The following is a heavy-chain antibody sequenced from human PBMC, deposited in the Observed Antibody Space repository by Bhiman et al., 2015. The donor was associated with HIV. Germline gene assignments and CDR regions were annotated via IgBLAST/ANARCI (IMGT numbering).Heavy chain of an antibody. Sequence: VQLVESGGGVVQPGKSLRLSCAASGITFFNSALHWLRQAPGRGLEWVATLSFDGDETFYADSVKGRFTVSSDNSENALFLQLTSLRVEDTALYYCAKCYVGLSKFPDDYYYYYMDVWGTGTTVTVSS. CDR3: AKCYVGLSKFPDDYYYYYMDV. D-gene: IGHD2-15*01. J-gene: IGHJ6*03. CDR1: GITFFNSA. CDR2: LSFDGDET. V-gene: IGHV3-30*04.